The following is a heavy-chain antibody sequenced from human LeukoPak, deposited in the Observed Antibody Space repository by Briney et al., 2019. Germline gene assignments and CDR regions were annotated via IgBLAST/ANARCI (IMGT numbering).Heavy chain of an antibody. V-gene: IGHV4-38-2*02. J-gene: IGHJ4*02. Sequence: PSETLSLTCTVSGYSISSGYYWGWIRQPPGKGLEWIGSIYHSGSTYYNPSLKSRVTISVDTSKNQFSLKLSSVTAADTAVYYCASVGLWSGYYSSRRFDYWGQGTLVTVSS. CDR1: GYSISSGYY. D-gene: IGHD3-3*01. CDR3: ASVGLWSGYYSSRRFDY. CDR2: IYHSGST.